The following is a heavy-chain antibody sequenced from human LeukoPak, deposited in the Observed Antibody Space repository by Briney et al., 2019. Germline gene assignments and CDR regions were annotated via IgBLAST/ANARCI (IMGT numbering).Heavy chain of an antibody. CDR2: ISSSSSYI. D-gene: IGHD2-21*01. CDR3: ATGRGGTTAPIAFDY. CDR1: GFTFSSYS. J-gene: IGHJ4*02. V-gene: IGHV3-21*01. Sequence: PGGSLRLSCAAPGFTFSSYSMNWVRQAPGEGLEWVSSISSSSSYIYYADSVKGRFTISRDNSKNTLYLQMNSLRPDDTAVYYCATGRGGTTAPIAFDYWGQGTLVTVSS.